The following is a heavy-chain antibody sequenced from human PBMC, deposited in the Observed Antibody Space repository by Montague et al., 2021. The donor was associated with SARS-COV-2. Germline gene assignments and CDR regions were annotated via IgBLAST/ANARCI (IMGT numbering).Heavy chain of an antibody. CDR3: ARREDYYGSGSYPN. CDR2: IYYSGSN. J-gene: IGHJ4*02. D-gene: IGHD3-10*01. CDR1: GGSISSNSYH. Sequence: SETLSLTCTVSGGSISSNSYHWGWIRQSPGQGLEWIGSIYYSGSNYYNPSLKSRVTISVDTSKNQFSLKLSSVTAADTAVYYCARREDYYGSGSYPNWGQGTLVTVSS. V-gene: IGHV4-39*01.